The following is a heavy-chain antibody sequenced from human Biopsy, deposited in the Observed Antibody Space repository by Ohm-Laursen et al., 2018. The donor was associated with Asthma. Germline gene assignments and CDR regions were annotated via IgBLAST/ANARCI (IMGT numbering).Heavy chain of an antibody. CDR1: GASISSSSYY. D-gene: IGHD3-3*01. CDR2: IYYSGST. CDR3: ARRITIFGVVAYFDY. J-gene: IGHJ4*02. Sequence: SDTLSLTCTVSGASISSSSYYWGWIRQPPGKGLEWIGSIYYSGSTYYNPSLKSRVTIFVDTSKNQFFLKLSSVTAADMAVYYCARRITIFGVVAYFDYWGQGTLVTVSS. V-gene: IGHV4-39*01.